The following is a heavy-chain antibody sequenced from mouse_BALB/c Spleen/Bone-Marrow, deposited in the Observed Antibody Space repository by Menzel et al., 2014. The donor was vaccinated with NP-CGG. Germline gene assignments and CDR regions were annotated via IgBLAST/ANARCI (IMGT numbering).Heavy chain of an antibody. Sequence: VQLVESGSVLVRPGASVKLSCKASGYTFTSSWMHWAKQRPGRGLEWIGEIHPNSGNTNYNEKFKGKATLTVDTSSSTAYVDLSSLTSEDSAVYYCAREKIYGNYLWYFDVWGAGTTVTVSS. V-gene: IGHV1S130*01. CDR2: IHPNSGNT. J-gene: IGHJ1*01. D-gene: IGHD2-1*01. CDR3: AREKIYGNYLWYFDV. CDR1: GYTFTSSW.